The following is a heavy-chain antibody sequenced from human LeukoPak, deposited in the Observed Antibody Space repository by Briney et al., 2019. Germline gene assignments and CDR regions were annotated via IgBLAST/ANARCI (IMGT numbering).Heavy chain of an antibody. D-gene: IGHD1-7*01. J-gene: IGHJ4*02. CDR3: AKDETNYFDY. CDR1: GFTFRNYA. Sequence: GSLRLSCAASGFTFRNYAMSWIRQAPGKGLEWVSTISLSGGSTYYADSVKGRFTISRDSSTNTLSLQMNRLRVEDTALYYCAKDETNYFDYWGQGTLVTVSS. CDR2: ISLSGGST. V-gene: IGHV3-23*01.